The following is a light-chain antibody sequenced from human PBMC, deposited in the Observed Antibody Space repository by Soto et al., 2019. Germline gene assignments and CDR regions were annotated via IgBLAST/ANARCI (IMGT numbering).Light chain of an antibody. CDR1: QSVSSSY. CDR2: GAS. Sequence: EIVLTQSPGTLSLSPGERATLSCRASQSVSSSYLAWYQQKPGQAPRLLIYGASSRATGIPDRFSGSGSGTDFTSTISRLEPEDFAVYYCQQYGRTFGQGTKLEIK. CDR3: QQYGRT. V-gene: IGKV3-20*01. J-gene: IGKJ1*01.